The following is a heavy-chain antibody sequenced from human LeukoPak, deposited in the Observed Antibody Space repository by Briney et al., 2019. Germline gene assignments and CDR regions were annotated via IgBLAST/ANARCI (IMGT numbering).Heavy chain of an antibody. D-gene: IGHD2-2*02. CDR2: IYGGGST. V-gene: IGHV3-53*01. CDR3: ARVISSSYTSGGLYYFDY. Sequence: PGGSLRLSCAASGFAVSSDYMSWVRQAPGKGLEWVSVIYGGGSTSYADSVKGRFTVSRDNSKNTLYLQMNSLRAEDTAVYYCARVISSSYTSGGLYYFDYWGQGTLVTVSS. J-gene: IGHJ4*02. CDR1: GFAVSSDY.